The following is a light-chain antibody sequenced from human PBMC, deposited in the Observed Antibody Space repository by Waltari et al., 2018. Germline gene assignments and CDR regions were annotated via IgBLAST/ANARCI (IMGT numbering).Light chain of an antibody. CDR2: GNG. Sequence: QSGLTQPPSVSGAPGPRVTISCTGSSSNIWAGYDVHWYQLFPGTAPKLLIFGNGNRPSGVPDRFSGSKSGTSASLAITGLQAEDEADYYCQSYDNTSGSIFGGGTKLTVL. CDR1: SSNIWAGYD. J-gene: IGLJ2*01. CDR3: QSYDNTSGSI. V-gene: IGLV1-40*01.